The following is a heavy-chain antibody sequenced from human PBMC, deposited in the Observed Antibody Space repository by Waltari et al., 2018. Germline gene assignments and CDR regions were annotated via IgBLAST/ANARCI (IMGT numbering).Heavy chain of an antibody. CDR2: INRNSGGT. D-gene: IGHD2-2*01. CDR3: ARDRYCSSTSCLDYYYYGMDV. J-gene: IGHJ6*02. Sequence: QVQLVQSGAEVKKPGASVKVSCKASGYTFTGYYMHWVRQAPGQGLEWMGWINRNSGGTNNAKKCQGRVTMTRDTSISTAYMELSRLRSDDTAVYYCARDRYCSSTSCLDYYYYGMDVWGQGTTVTVSS. V-gene: IGHV1-2*02. CDR1: GYTFTGYY.